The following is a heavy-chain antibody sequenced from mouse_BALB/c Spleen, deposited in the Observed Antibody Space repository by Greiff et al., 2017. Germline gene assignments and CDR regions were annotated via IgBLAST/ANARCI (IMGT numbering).Heavy chain of an antibody. J-gene: IGHJ4*01. CDR1: GFTFSSFG. CDR3: ATGSPYAMDY. D-gene: IGHD6-2*01. Sequence: DVKLVESGGGLVQPGGSRKLSCAASGFTFSSFGMHWVRQAPEKGLEWVAYISSGSSTIYYADTVKGRFTISRDNPKNTLFLQMTSLRSEDTAMYYCATGSPYAMDYWGQGTSVTVSS. CDR2: ISSGSSTI. V-gene: IGHV5-17*02.